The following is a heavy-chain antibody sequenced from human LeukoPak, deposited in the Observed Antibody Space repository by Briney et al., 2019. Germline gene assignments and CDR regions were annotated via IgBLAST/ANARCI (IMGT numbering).Heavy chain of an antibody. D-gene: IGHD2-2*01. CDR3: ARGREGAVPAAYLTVDV. V-gene: IGHV3-33*01. CDR2: YDGSNK. Sequence: YDGSNKYYADSVKGRFTISRDNSKNTLYLQMNSLRAEDTAVYYCARGREGAVPAAYLTVDVWGKGTTVTVSS. J-gene: IGHJ6*04.